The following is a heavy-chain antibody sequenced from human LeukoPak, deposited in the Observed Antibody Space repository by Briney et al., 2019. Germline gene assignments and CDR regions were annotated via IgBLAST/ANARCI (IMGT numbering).Heavy chain of an antibody. V-gene: IGHV3-48*02. D-gene: IGHD3-10*01. CDR1: GFMFSSYS. CDR2: ISSISRTT. CDR3: AKGKYYSG. Sequence: GGSLRLSCGGSGFMFSSYSMTWVRQAPGKGLEWIAYISSISRTTNYADSVRGRFTLSRDNGKSSLFLQMNSLRDEDTAIYYCAKGKYYSGWGQGTLVIVSS. J-gene: IGHJ1*01.